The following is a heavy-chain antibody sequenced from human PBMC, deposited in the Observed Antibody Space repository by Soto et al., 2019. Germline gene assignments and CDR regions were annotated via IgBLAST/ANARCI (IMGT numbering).Heavy chain of an antibody. CDR2: INPNSGVT. CDR1: GDSFNDYY. J-gene: IGHJ6*03. V-gene: IGHV1-2*04. Sequence: VQLVQSGAEVKKPGASVKVSCKSSGDSFNDYYLHWVRQAPGQGLEWMGWINPNSGVTKYAQKFQGWVTMTRDTSIRTVYMELXXXXXDXTAXXXXXXXXXXXXXXXDYYYFYMDVWGKGTTVTVSS. CDR3: XXXXXXXXXXXDYYYFYMDV.